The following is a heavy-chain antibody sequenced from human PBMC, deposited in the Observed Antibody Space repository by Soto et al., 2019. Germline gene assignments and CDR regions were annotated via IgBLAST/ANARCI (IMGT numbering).Heavy chain of an antibody. V-gene: IGHV3-33*01. CDR1: GFTFSSHG. D-gene: IGHD5-12*01. CDR3: ATLGGGYSGYALDY. J-gene: IGHJ4*02. Sequence: GGSLRLSCAASGFTFSSHGMHWVRQAPGKGLEWAAIIWYDGSNKYYADSVKGRFTISRDNSKNTVYLQMNSLRAEDTAVYYCATLGGGYSGYALDYWGQGXLVTSPQ. CDR2: IWYDGSNK.